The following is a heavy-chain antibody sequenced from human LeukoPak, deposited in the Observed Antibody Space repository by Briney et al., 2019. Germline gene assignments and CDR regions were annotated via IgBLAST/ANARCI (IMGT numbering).Heavy chain of an antibody. V-gene: IGHV1-18*01. CDR1: GYTFTSYG. D-gene: IGHD3-22*01. CDR3: ARTLVRVLYDSSGYYLGY. CDR2: ISAYNGNT. Sequence: ASVKVSCKASGYTFTSYGISWVRQAPGQGLEWMGWISAYNGNTNYAQKLQGRVTMTTDTSTSTAYMELRSLRSDDTAVYYCARTLVRVLYDSSGYYLGYWGQGTLVTVSS. J-gene: IGHJ4*02.